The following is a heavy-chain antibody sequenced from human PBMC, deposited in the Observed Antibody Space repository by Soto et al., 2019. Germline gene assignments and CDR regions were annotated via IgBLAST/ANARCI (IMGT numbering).Heavy chain of an antibody. CDR3: ARGGITIFNWFDP. D-gene: IGHD3-3*01. CDR2: IWYDGSNK. CDR1: GFTFSSYG. J-gene: IGHJ5*02. V-gene: IGHV3-33*01. Sequence: QVQLVESGGGVVQPGRSLRLSCAASGFTFSSYGMHWVRQAPGNGLEWVAVIWYDGSNKYYADSVKGRFTISRDNSKNTLYLQMNSLRAEDTAVYYCARGGITIFNWFDPWGQGTLVTVSS.